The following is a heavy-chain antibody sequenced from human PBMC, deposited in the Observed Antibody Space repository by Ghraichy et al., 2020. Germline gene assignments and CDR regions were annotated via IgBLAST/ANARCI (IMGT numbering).Heavy chain of an antibody. Sequence: ASVKVSCKTASSPVTISVTFRKLESPVQVLEWMGWISAYNGNTNYAQKLQGRVTMTTDTSTSTAYMELRSLRSDDTAVYYCARIGEITLPGDAFDLWGQVTIVTVSS. D-gene: IGHD3-16*01. CDR2: ISAYNGNT. CDR3: ARIGEITLPGDAFDL. V-gene: IGHV1-18*01. J-gene: IGHJ3*01. CDR1: SSPVTISV.